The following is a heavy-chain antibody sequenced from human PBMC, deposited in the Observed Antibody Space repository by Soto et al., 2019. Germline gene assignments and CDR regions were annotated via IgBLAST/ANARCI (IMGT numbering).Heavy chain of an antibody. CDR2: IDPSDSYT. V-gene: IGHV5-10-1*01. J-gene: IGHJ6*02. Sequence: GESLKISCKGSGYSFTNYWISWVRQMPGKGLEWMGQIDPSDSYTTYSPSFQGHVTISVDKSITTAYLQWSSLKASDTAMYYCARGNWNYYYGFDVWGQGTTVTVSS. CDR3: ARGNWNYYYGFDV. CDR1: GYSFTNYW. D-gene: IGHD1-20*01.